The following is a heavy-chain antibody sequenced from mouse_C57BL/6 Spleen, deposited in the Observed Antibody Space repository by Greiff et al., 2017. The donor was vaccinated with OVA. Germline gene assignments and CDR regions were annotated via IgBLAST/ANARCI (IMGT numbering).Heavy chain of an antibody. CDR1: GYTFTDYN. CDR3: AVGSNLAY. CDR2: INPNNGGT. V-gene: IGHV1-18*01. J-gene: IGHJ3*01. Sequence: VQLKQSGPELVKPGASVKIPCKASGYTFTDYNMDWVKQSHGKSLEWIGDINPNNGGTIYNQKFKGKATLTVDKSSSTAYMELRSLTSEDTAVDYCAVGSNLAYWGQGTLVTVSA. D-gene: IGHD2-5*01.